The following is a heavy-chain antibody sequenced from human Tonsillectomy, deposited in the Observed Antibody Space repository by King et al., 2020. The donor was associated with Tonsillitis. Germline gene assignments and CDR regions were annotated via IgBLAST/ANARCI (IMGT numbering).Heavy chain of an antibody. J-gene: IGHJ3*02. D-gene: IGHD1-7*01. CDR3: ARSELELAFDI. Sequence: QLVQSGAEVKKPGASVKVSCKASGYTFTGYYMHWVRQAPGQGLEWMGWINPNSGGTNYAQKCQGRVTMTRDTSISTAYMELSRLRSDDTAVYYCARSELELAFDIWGQGTMVTVSS. CDR2: INPNSGGT. V-gene: IGHV1-2*02. CDR1: GYTFTGYY.